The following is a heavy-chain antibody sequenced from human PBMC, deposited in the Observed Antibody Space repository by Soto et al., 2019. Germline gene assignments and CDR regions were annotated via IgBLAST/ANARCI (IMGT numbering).Heavy chain of an antibody. CDR3: ARVGEYSYSENWFDP. CDR1: GYACTSCC. CDR2: ISAYNGNT. D-gene: IGHD3-10*01. Sequence: ASVKVSCRASGYACTSCCSPWVRQAPGQGLEWMGWISAYNGNTNYAQKLQGRVTMTTDTSTSTAYMELRSLRSDDTAVYYCARVGEYSYSENWFDPWGQGTLVTVSS. J-gene: IGHJ5*02. V-gene: IGHV1-18*01.